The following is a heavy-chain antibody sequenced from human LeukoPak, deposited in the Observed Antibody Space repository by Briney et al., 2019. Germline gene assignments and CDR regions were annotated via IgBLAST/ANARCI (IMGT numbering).Heavy chain of an antibody. CDR2: IYYSGST. Sequence: PSETLSLTCTVSGGSVSSGSYYWSWIRQPPAKGLEWIGYIYYSGSTNYNPSLKSRVTISVDTSKNQFSLKLSSVTAADTAVYYCARDRYYYGSGSYYNPLDLWGRGTLVTVSS. CDR1: GGSVSSGSYY. CDR3: ARDRYYYGSGSYYNPLDL. D-gene: IGHD3-10*01. V-gene: IGHV4-61*01. J-gene: IGHJ2*01.